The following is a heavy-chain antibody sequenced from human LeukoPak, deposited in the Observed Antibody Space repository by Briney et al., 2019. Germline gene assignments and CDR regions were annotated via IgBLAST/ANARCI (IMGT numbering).Heavy chain of an antibody. D-gene: IGHD3-22*01. V-gene: IGHV3-23*01. J-gene: IGHJ4*02. CDR1: GFTFSRFA. CDR2: ISGNGQQA. CDR3: AKDANYYDSSGYLIPFDY. Sequence: GGSLTLSCSASGFTFSRFAMTWVRQLPGKGLDWVSSISGNGQQAYYADSVKGRFSVSRDNSKNILYLQMDSLRADDSALYYCAKDANYYDSSGYLIPFDYWGQGTLVTVSS.